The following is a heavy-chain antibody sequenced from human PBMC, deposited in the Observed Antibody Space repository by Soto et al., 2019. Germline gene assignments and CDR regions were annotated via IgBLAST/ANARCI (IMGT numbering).Heavy chain of an antibody. CDR2: IGSSSSTI. Sequence: ESGGGLVQPGGSLRLSCAASGFTFSSYSMDWVRQAPGKGLEWLSYIGSSSSTIYYADSVRGRFTISRDNAKNSLYLQMSSLRDEDTAVYYCARGYCRGGSCYSGDAFDIWGQGTMVTVSS. CDR3: ARGYCRGGSCYSGDAFDI. J-gene: IGHJ3*02. D-gene: IGHD2-15*01. CDR1: GFTFSSYS. V-gene: IGHV3-48*02.